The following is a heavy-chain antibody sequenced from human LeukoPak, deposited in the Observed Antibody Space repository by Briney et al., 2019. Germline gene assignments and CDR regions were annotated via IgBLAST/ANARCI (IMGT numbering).Heavy chain of an antibody. V-gene: IGHV3-30*18. J-gene: IGHJ5*02. CDR1: GFTFSSYG. CDR3: AKDCLGGFDP. CDR2: ISYDGSNK. Sequence: PGGSLRLSCAASGFTFSSYGMHWVRHAPGKGLEWVAVISYDGSNKYYADSVKGRFTMSRDNSKNTLYLQMNSLRAEDTAVYYCAKDCLGGFDPWGQGTLVTVSS.